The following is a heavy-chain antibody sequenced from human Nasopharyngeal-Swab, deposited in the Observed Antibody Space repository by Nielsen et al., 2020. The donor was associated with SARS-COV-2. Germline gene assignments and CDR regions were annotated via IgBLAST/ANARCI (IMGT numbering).Heavy chain of an antibody. CDR1: GFTFSNAW. J-gene: IGHJ6*02. V-gene: IGHV3-15*01. CDR2: IKSKTDGGTT. Sequence: GGSLRLSCAASGFTFSNAWMSWVRQAPGKGLEWVGRIKSKTDGGTTDYAAPVKGRFTISRDDSKNTLYLQMNSLKTEDTAVYYCARQQHGYYYGSEMLPDPHYYYYYGMDVWGQGTTVTVSS. D-gene: IGHD3-10*01. CDR3: ARQQHGYYYGSEMLPDPHYYYYYGMDV.